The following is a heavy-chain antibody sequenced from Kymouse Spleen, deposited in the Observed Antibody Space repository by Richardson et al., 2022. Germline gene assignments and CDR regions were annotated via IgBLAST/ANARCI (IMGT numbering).Heavy chain of an antibody. CDR1: GFTFSSYW. CDR3: ARGGIAAAGLNYYYYYGMDV. CDR2: INSDGSST. Sequence: EVQLVESGGGLVQPGGSLRLSCAASGFTFSSYWMHWVRQAPGKGLVWVSRINSDGSSTSYADSVKGRFTISRDNAKNTLYLQMNSLRAEDTAVYYCARGGIAAAGLNYYYYYGMDVWGQGTTVTVSS. V-gene: IGHV3-74*01. D-gene: IGHD6-13*01. J-gene: IGHJ6*02.